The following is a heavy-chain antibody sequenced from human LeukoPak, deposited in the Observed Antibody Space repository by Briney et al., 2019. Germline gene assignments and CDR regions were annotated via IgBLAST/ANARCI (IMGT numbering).Heavy chain of an antibody. J-gene: IGHJ4*02. V-gene: IGHV3-23*01. D-gene: IGHD3-10*01. Sequence: GGSLRLSCAASGFTFSKNGMTWVRQAPGKGLEWVSFISGNAGTTYYADSVKGRFAISRDNSRNTVYLQMNSLRAEDTAVYYCTKVGSSWGFGDYWGQGTLATVSS. CDR3: TKVGSSWGFGDY. CDR1: GFTFSKNG. CDR2: ISGNAGTT.